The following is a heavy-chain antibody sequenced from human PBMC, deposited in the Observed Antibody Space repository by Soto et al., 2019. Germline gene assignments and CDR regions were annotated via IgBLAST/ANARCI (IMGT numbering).Heavy chain of an antibody. D-gene: IGHD2-2*01. Sequence: QVQLQESGPGLVKPSQTLSLTCTVSGGSISSGGYYWSWIRQHPGKGLEWIGYIYYSGSTYYNPSLKSRVTISVDTSKNQFSLKLSSVTAADTAVYYCARDGGWVRYEGDCSSTSCYGMDVWGQGTTVTVSS. V-gene: IGHV4-31*03. CDR3: ARDGGWVRYEGDCSSTSCYGMDV. CDR1: GGSISSGGYY. J-gene: IGHJ6*02. CDR2: IYYSGST.